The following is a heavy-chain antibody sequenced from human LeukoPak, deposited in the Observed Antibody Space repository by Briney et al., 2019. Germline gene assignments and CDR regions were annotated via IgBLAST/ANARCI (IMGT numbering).Heavy chain of an antibody. Sequence: SETLSLTCTVSGGSISSSSYYWGWIRQPPGKGLEWIGSIYYSGSTYYNPSLESRVTISVDTSKNQFSLKLSSVTAADTAVYYCARHAAASPRVNYYYYYMDVWGKGTTVTVSS. D-gene: IGHD6-13*01. CDR3: ARHAAASPRVNYYYYYMDV. CDR2: IYYSGST. V-gene: IGHV4-39*07. J-gene: IGHJ6*03. CDR1: GGSISSSSYY.